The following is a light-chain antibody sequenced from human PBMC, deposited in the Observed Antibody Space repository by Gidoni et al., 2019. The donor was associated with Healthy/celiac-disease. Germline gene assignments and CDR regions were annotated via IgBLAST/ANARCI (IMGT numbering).Light chain of an antibody. V-gene: IGKV4-1*01. CDR3: QQYYSTPGT. CDR2: WAS. J-gene: IGKJ4*01. CDR1: QSVLYSSNNKNY. Sequence: DIVMTQSPDPLPVSLGERATINCKSSQSVLYSSNNKNYLAWYQQKPGKPPKLLIYWASTRESGVPDRFSGSGSGTDFTLTISSLQAEDVAVYYCQQYYSTPGTFGGGTKVEIK.